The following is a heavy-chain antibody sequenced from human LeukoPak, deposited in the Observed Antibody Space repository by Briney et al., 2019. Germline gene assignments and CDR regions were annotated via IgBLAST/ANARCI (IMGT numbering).Heavy chain of an antibody. CDR3: ARVGITIFGVVKGFDY. CDR1: GGSISSSSYY. CDR2: INLGGST. D-gene: IGHD3-3*01. V-gene: IGHV4-39*07. Sequence: PSETLSLTCTVSGGSISSSSYYWGWIRQSPGEGLEWIGEINLGGSTNYNPSLKSRVTISVDTSKNQFSLKLSSVTAADTAVYYCARVGITIFGVVKGFDYWGQGTLVTVSS. J-gene: IGHJ4*02.